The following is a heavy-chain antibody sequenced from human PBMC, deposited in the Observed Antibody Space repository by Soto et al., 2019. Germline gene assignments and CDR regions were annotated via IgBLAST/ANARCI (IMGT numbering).Heavy chain of an antibody. J-gene: IGHJ4*02. CDR3: ARNRSDHYDFFDY. CDR1: GFTFSSYA. V-gene: IGHV3-30-3*01. Sequence: QVQLVESGGGVVQPGRSLRLSCAASGFTFSSYAMHWVRQAPGKGLEWVATIFYDGSSKFYADSVKSRFTISRDNSKNTLYVQMNSLRTEDTAVYFCARNRSDHYDFFDYWGQGTQVIVSS. D-gene: IGHD3-22*01. CDR2: IFYDGSSK.